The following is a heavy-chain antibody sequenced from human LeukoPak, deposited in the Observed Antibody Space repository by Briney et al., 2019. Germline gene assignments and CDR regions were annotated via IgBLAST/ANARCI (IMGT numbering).Heavy chain of an antibody. J-gene: IGHJ4*02. CDR1: GFTFSSYG. D-gene: IGHD5-24*01. CDR2: IRHDGSNK. CDR3: EKFLTGYNLYNFDY. V-gene: IGHV3-30*02. Sequence: GGSLRLSCAASGFTFSSYGMHWVRQAPGKGLEWVAFIRHDGSNKYYADSVKGRFTISRDNSKNTVYLQMDSLRSDDTAVYYCEKFLTGYNLYNFDYWGQGTLVTVSS.